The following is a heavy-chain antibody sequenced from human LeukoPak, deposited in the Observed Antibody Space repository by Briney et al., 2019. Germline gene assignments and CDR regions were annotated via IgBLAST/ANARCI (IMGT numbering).Heavy chain of an antibody. CDR1: GFTFSSYG. J-gene: IGHJ4*02. CDR2: IRYDGSNK. CDR3: AKDRLLNCRGDCYIFDY. Sequence: GGSLRLSCAASGFTFSSYGMHWVRQAPGKGLEWVAFIRYDGSNKYYADSVKGRFTISRDNSKNTLYLQVNGLRTEDTAVYYCAKDRLLNCRGDCYIFDYWGQGTVVTVSS. V-gene: IGHV3-30*02. D-gene: IGHD2-21*02.